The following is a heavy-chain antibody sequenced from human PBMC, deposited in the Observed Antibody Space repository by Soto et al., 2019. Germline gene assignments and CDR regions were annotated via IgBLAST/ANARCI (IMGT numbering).Heavy chain of an antibody. V-gene: IGHV1-18*01. CDR1: GDTFTTWG. CDR2: TSTDNGDT. CDR3: ARCSTHFIEH. Sequence: ASVKVSCKASGDTFTTWGITCVRQAPAQGLEWMGWTSTDNGDTKFAQNLQARLTRTTDTSTNTAYMEVWSLRSDDTAVSYWARCSTHFIEHWG. J-gene: IGHJ1*01. D-gene: IGHD2-15*01.